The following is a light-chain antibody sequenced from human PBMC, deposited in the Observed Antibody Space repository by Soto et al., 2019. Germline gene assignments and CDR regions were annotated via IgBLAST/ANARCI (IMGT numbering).Light chain of an antibody. Sequence: SYELTQPPSVSVSPGQTASITCSGDNLGDKYACWYQQKPGQSPVLVIYHDSKRPSGLPERFSGSNSGNPATLTISGTQAMDEADYYCQAWDSSTVVFGGGTKLTVL. CDR2: HDS. CDR1: NLGDKY. CDR3: QAWDSSTVV. V-gene: IGLV3-1*01. J-gene: IGLJ2*01.